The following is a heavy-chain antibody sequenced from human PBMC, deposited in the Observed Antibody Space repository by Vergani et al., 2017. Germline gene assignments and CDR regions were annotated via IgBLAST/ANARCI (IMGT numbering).Heavy chain of an antibody. CDR2: ISGSGGST. Sequence: EVQLLESGGGLVQPGGSLRLSCAASGFTFSSYAMSWVRQAPGKGLEWVSAISGSGGSTYYADSVKGRFTISRDNSKNTLYLQMNSLRAEDTAVYYCARAQNRADWGSPFDYWGQGTLVTVSS. CDR1: GFTFSSYA. J-gene: IGHJ4*02. CDR3: ARAQNRADWGSPFDY. V-gene: IGHV3-23*01. D-gene: IGHD7-27*01.